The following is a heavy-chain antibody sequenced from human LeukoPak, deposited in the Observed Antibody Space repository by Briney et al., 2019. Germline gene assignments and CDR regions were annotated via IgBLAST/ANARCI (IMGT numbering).Heavy chain of an antibody. Sequence: GGSLRLSCAASGFTFSSYEMNWVRQAPGKGLEWVSYISSSGSTIYYADSVKGRFTISRDNAKNSLYLQMNSLRAEDTAVYYCARGRKKPSYYSDYWGQGTLVTVSS. CDR1: GFTFSSYE. CDR3: ARGRKKPSYYSDY. D-gene: IGHD3-22*01. CDR2: ISSSGSTI. J-gene: IGHJ4*02. V-gene: IGHV3-48*03.